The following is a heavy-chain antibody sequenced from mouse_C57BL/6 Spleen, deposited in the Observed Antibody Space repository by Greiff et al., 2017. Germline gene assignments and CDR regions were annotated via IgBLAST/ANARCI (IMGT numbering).Heavy chain of an antibody. CDR1: GFTFSSYT. D-gene: IGHD1-1*01. CDR3: AREGDYYGSSPGYFDV. Sequence: DVMLVESGGGLVKPGGSLKLSCAASGFTFSSYTMSWVRQTPEKRLEWVATISGGGGNTYYPDSVKGRFTISRDNAKNTLYLQMSSLRSEDTALYYCAREGDYYGSSPGYFDVWGTGTTVTVSS. V-gene: IGHV5-9*01. CDR2: ISGGGGNT. J-gene: IGHJ1*03.